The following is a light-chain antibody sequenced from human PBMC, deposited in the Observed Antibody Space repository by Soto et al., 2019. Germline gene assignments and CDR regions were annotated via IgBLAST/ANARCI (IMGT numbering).Light chain of an antibody. V-gene: IGKV3D-20*02. Sequence: EIVLTQSPGTLSLSPGERATLSCRASQSVSNNYLAWYQQKPGQAPRLLIYGASNRATGIPDRFSGSGSGTDFTLTISRLEPEDFAVYYCQHRSDWPSTWTFGQGTKVEIK. CDR3: QHRSDWPSTWT. CDR2: GAS. CDR1: QSVSNNY. J-gene: IGKJ1*01.